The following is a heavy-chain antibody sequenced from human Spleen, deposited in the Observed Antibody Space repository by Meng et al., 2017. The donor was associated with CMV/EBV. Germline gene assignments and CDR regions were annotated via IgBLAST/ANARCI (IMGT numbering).Heavy chain of an antibody. D-gene: IGHD3-16*01. CDR3: AKDHEDYAHPIGMDV. CDR2: IRYDGGKI. J-gene: IGHJ6*02. Sequence: GESLKISCAASGFNFSACGMHWVRQAPGKGLDWVAFIRYDGGKIYYVDSVKGRFTISRDNSKNTLYLQMNSLRPEDTALYYCAKDHEDYAHPIGMDVWGQGTTVTVSS. CDR1: GFNFSACG. V-gene: IGHV3-30*02.